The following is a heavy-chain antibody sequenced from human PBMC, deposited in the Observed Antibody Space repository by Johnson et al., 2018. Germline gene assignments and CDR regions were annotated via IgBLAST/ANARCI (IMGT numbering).Heavy chain of an antibody. D-gene: IGHD2/OR15-2a*01. CDR3: AKEVINLNPGRQGY. J-gene: IGHJ4*02. CDR1: GFTLRTNA. Sequence: VQLVQSGGGLVQXGGSLRLSCAASGFTLRTNAMNWVRQAPEKGLEWVSSINESGDDKTFYAESVKGRFNISRDNYKNIVLPQMNSLRIEDTAIYYSAKEVINLNPGRQGYWGQGTLVTVSS. CDR2: INESGDDKT. V-gene: IGHV3-23*04.